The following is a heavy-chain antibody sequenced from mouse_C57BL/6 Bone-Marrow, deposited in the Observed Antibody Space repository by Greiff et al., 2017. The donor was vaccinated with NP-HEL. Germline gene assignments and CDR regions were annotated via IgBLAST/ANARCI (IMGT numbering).Heavy chain of an antibody. J-gene: IGHJ3*01. Sequence: VQLQQSGAELVRPGTSVKVSCKASGYAFTNYLIEWVKQRPGQGLEWIGVINPGSGGTNYNEKFKGKATLTADKSSSTAYMQLSSLTSEDSAVYFCARKERDYYGSSYGFAYWGQGTLVTVSA. V-gene: IGHV1-54*01. CDR2: INPGSGGT. CDR3: ARKERDYYGSSYGFAY. D-gene: IGHD1-1*01. CDR1: GYAFTNYL.